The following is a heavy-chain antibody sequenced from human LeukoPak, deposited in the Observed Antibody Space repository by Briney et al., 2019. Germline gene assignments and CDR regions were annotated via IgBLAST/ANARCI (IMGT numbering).Heavy chain of an antibody. V-gene: IGHV4-59*08. Sequence: PSETLSLTCTVSGDSISTSYWSWIRQPPGKGLEWVAYLYYSGSTNYNPSLKSRVTISVDTPKNQFSLKLGSVTAADTAMYYCARRYCSSTSCYYFDSWGQGTLVTVSS. D-gene: IGHD2-2*01. CDR2: LYYSGST. CDR1: GDSISTSY. CDR3: ARRYCSSTSCYYFDS. J-gene: IGHJ4*02.